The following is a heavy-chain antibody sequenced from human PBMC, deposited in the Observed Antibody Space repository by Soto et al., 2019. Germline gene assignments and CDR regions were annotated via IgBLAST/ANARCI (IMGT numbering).Heavy chain of an antibody. V-gene: IGHV4-30-2*01. CDR1: GGSISSGGYS. J-gene: IGHJ6*02. D-gene: IGHD4-17*01. CDR3: ARAHYGDYGYGMDV. CDR2: IQHGGST. Sequence: QLQLQESGSGLVKPSQTLSLTCAVSGGSISSGGYSWSWIRQPPGKGLEWIGYIQHGGSTYYNPSPKRRVTISVDRSKNQFSLKLSSVTAADTAVYYCARAHYGDYGYGMDVWGQGTTVTVSS.